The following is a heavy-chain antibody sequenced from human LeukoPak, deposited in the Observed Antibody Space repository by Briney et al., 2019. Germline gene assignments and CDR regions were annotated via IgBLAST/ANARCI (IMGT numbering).Heavy chain of an antibody. Sequence: GGSLRLSCAASGFTFSSYSMTWVRQAPGKGLEWVSSISSSSSYIYYADSVKGRFTISRDNAKNSLYLQMNSLRAEDTAVYYCARVRIQPGNEFDYWGQGTLVTVSS. CDR2: ISSSSSYI. V-gene: IGHV3-21*01. J-gene: IGHJ4*02. CDR1: GFTFSSYS. CDR3: ARVRIQPGNEFDY. D-gene: IGHD5-18*01.